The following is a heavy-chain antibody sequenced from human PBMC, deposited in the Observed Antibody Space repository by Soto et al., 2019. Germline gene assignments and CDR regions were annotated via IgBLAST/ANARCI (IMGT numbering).Heavy chain of an antibody. J-gene: IGHJ3*02. D-gene: IGHD3-9*01. V-gene: IGHV4-31*03. CDR3: ARVSNDILTDNAFDI. CDR1: GGSISSGGYY. Sequence: QVQLQESGPGLVKPSQTLSLTCTVSGGSISSGGYYWSWIRQHPGKGLEWIGYIYYSGSTYYNPSLKSRVTISVDTSKNQFSLKLSSVTAADTAVYYCARVSNDILTDNAFDIWGQGTMVTVSS. CDR2: IYYSGST.